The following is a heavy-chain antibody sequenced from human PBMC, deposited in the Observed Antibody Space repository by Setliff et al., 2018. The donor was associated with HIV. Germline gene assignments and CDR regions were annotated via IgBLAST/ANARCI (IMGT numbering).Heavy chain of an antibody. V-gene: IGHV4-59*10. J-gene: IGHJ4*02. Sequence: SETLSLTCAVYGGSFSGHYWSWIRQPAGKGLEWIGHVFTTGSTNYNPSLKSRVTMSLDMSKNQFSLKLRSVTAADAAVYYCASHQDYGDNYYFDYWGQGALVTVSS. CDR3: ASHQDYGDNYYFDY. D-gene: IGHD4-17*01. CDR1: GGSFSGHY. CDR2: VFTTGST.